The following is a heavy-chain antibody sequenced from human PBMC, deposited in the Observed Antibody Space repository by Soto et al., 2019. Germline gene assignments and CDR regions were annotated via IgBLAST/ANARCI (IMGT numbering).Heavy chain of an antibody. CDR2: IWYGGSNK. J-gene: IGHJ4*02. Sequence: QVQLVESGGGVVQPGRSLRLSCAASGFTFNIYGMHWVRQAPGKGLEWVAVIWYGGSNKHYADSVKGRFTISRDNSKNTRYLQMHSLRAEDAAVYYGTTEGSNDNYDTSRYPSNFDYWGQGTLVSVSS. V-gene: IGHV3-33*01. CDR1: GFTFNIYG. CDR3: TTEGSNDNYDTSRYPSNFDY. D-gene: IGHD3-22*01.